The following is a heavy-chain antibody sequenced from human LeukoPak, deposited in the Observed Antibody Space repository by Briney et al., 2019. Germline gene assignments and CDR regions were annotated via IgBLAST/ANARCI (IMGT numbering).Heavy chain of an antibody. J-gene: IGHJ5*02. CDR2: INHSGST. CDR1: GGSFSGYY. D-gene: IGHD1-26*01. CDR3: ARVGARFKISWFDP. Sequence: SETLSLTCAVYGGSFSGYYWSWLRQPPGKGLEWIGEINHSGSTNYNPSLKSRVTISVDTSKNQFSLKLSSVTAADTAVYYCARVGARFKISWFDPWGQGTLVTVSS. V-gene: IGHV4-34*01.